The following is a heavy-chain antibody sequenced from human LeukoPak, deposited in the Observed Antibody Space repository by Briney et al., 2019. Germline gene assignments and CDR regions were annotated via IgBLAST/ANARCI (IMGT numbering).Heavy chain of an antibody. J-gene: IGHJ6*04. CDR2: ISYDGSYT. Sequence: PGGSLRLSCVYSGLSFNTYAMHWVRQAPGKGLEWVAAISYDGSYTYYRDSVRGRFTISRDNSKNTMYLQMNSLRAEDTAMYYCARALDVWGKGTTVTVSS. CDR1: GLSFNTYA. CDR3: ARALDV. V-gene: IGHV3-30*04.